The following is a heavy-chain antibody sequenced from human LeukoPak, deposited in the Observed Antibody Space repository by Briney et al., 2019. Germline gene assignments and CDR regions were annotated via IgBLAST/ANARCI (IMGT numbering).Heavy chain of an antibody. V-gene: IGHV3-23*01. CDR1: GFTFSSYA. CDR2: ISSSGGST. D-gene: IGHD2-2*01. J-gene: IGHJ4*02. CDR3: AKDALRLCSSTSCYL. Sequence: GGSLRLSCAASGFTFSSYAMSWVRQAPGKGLDWVSAISSSGGSTYYADSVRGRSTISRDSSKNTLYLHMNSLRAEDTAIYYCAKDALRLCSSTSCYLWGQGTLVTVSS.